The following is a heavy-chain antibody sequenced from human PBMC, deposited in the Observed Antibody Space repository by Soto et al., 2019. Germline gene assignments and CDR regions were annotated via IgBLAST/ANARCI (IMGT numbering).Heavy chain of an antibody. J-gene: IGHJ4*02. CDR1: GFTFSSYA. CDR3: AKDLNWGHSGYDF. Sequence: EVQLLESGGGLVQPGGSLRLSCAASGFTFSSYAMSWVRQAPGKGLEWVSAISGSGGSKYYADSVKGRFTISRDNSKNTLYLQMNSLRAEDTAVYYCAKDLNWGHSGYDFWGQGTLVTVSS. D-gene: IGHD5-12*01. V-gene: IGHV3-23*01. CDR2: ISGSGGSK.